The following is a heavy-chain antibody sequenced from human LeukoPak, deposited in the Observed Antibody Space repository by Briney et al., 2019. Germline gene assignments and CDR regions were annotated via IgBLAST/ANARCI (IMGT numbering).Heavy chain of an antibody. CDR1: GGSFSGYY. D-gene: IGHD3-10*01. V-gene: IGHV4-34*01. J-gene: IGHJ4*02. Sequence: SETLSLTCAVYGGSFSGYYRSWIRQPPGKGLEWIGEINHSGSTNYNPSLESRVTISVDTSKNQFSLKLSSVTAADTAVYYCARGGPYGSGSYLVRYFDYWGQGTLVTVSS. CDR3: ARGGPYGSGSYLVRYFDY. CDR2: INHSGST.